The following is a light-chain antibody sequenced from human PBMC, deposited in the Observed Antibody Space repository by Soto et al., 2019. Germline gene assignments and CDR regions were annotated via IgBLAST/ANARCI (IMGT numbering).Light chain of an antibody. V-gene: IGKV1-39*01. CDR3: QKYYRNPCE. CDR2: AAS. Sequence: QSPSSVSSSVGDRVPLTFLASQSISSWLAWYQQKPGKAPKLLIYAASSLQSGVKSRFSGTGYGTDFTLTISSLQLDDFATYYCQKYYRNPCEFGGGTKVDIK. CDR1: QSISSW. J-gene: IGKJ4*02.